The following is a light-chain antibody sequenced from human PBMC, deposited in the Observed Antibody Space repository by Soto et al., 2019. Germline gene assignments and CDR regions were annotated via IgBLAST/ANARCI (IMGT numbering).Light chain of an antibody. CDR3: QSNDSSLSGSV. Sequence: QLVLTQPPSVSGAPGQRVTISCTGSSSNIGAGYDVHWYQQLPGTAPKLLIYGNSNRPSGVPDRFSGSKSGTSASLAITGLQAEDEADYYCQSNDSSLSGSVFGGGTKLTLL. J-gene: IGLJ3*02. V-gene: IGLV1-40*01. CDR2: GNS. CDR1: SSNIGAGYD.